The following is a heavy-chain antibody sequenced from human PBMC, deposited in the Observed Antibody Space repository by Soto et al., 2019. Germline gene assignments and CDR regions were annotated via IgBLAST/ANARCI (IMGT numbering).Heavy chain of an antibody. D-gene: IGHD3-16*02. CDR2: IDWDDDQ. CDR1: GVSFNNNRMS. J-gene: IGHJ3*02. Sequence: GVSFNNNRMSVSWIRQPPGGALEWLARIDWDDDQYYTTSLRTRLTISRDTSKNQVVLTMTNMDPVDTATYFCARVMLSFGGLIVNGAFDIWGQGTMVTVSS. CDR3: ARVMLSFGGLIVNGAFDI. V-gene: IGHV2-70*11.